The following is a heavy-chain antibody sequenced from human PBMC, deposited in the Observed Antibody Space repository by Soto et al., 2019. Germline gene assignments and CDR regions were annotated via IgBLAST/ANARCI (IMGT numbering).Heavy chain of an antibody. J-gene: IGHJ3*02. D-gene: IGHD3-9*01. CDR3: ARDYGTVGSELRYFDWLLFSAFDI. Sequence: EASVKVSCKGSGYTFTSYYMHWVRQAPGQGLEWMGIIDPSGGSTSYAQKFQGRVTKTRDTSTSTVYMELSSLRSEDTAVYYCARDYGTVGSELRYFDWLLFSAFDIWGQGTMVTVSS. V-gene: IGHV1-46*01. CDR2: IDPSGGST. CDR1: GYTFTSYY.